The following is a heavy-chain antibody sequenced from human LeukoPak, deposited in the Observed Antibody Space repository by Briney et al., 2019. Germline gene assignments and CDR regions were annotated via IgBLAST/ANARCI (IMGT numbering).Heavy chain of an antibody. CDR3: ARGLQLWYPGDAFDI. J-gene: IGHJ3*02. V-gene: IGHV3-69-1*01. CDR1: GITVSVNY. D-gene: IGHD5-18*01. Sequence: GGSLRLSCAGSGITVSVNYMGWVRQAPGKGLEWVSVINRGGDRYYADSVKGRFTISRDNAKNSLYLHMNSLRAEDTAVYYCARGLQLWYPGDAFDIWGQGTMVTVSS. CDR2: INRGGDR.